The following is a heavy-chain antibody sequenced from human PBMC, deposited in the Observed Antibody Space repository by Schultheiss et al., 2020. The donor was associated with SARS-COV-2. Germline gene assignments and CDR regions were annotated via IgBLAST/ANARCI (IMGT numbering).Heavy chain of an antibody. CDR1: GFTFSDYY. CDR2: MYRGGST. J-gene: IGHJ4*02. D-gene: IGHD5-18*01. Sequence: GGSLRLSCATSGFTFSDYYMSWIRQAPGKGLEWVSVMYRGGSTYYADSVKGRFTISRDNSKNTLYLQMNSLRAEDTALYYCARGREYSYGSTFDYWGQGTLVTVSS. CDR3: ARGREYSYGSTFDY. V-gene: IGHV3-53*05.